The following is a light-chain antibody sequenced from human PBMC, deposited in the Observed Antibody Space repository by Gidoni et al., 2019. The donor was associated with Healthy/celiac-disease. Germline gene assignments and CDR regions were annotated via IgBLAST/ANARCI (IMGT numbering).Light chain of an antibody. J-gene: IGLJ1*01. Sequence: QSVLTQPPSVSGAPGHRLTNSCTGSSSTIGAGYDVHWYQQLPGTAPKLLSYGNTNRPAGVPDRFSGSKSGTSASLAITGLQAEDEADYYCQSYDSSLSGYVFGTGTKVTVL. V-gene: IGLV1-40*01. CDR3: QSYDSSLSGYV. CDR2: GNT. CDR1: SSTIGAGYD.